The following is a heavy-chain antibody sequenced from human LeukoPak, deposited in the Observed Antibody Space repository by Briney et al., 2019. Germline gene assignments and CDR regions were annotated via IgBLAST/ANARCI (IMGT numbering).Heavy chain of an antibody. D-gene: IGHD3-10*01. J-gene: IGHJ4*02. Sequence: GGSLRLSCAASGFTFSSYSMNWVRQAPGKGLGWVSSISSSSSYIYYADSVKGRFTISRDNAKNSLYLQMNSLRAEDTAVYYCARDQGYYYGSGSSDYWGQGTLVTVSS. CDR1: GFTFSSYS. V-gene: IGHV3-21*01. CDR3: ARDQGYYYGSGSSDY. CDR2: ISSSSSYI.